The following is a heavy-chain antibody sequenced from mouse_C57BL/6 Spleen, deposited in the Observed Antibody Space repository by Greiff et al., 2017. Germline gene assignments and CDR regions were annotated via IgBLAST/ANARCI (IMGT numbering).Heavy chain of an antibody. V-gene: IGHV1-81*01. J-gene: IGHJ4*01. CDR2: IYPRSGNT. CDR1: GYTFTSYG. CDR3: ARNGATVVATDYAMDY. D-gene: IGHD1-1*01. Sequence: QVQLQQSGAELARPGASVKLSCKASGYTFTSYGISWVKQRTGQGLEWIGEIYPRSGNTYYNEKFKGKATLTADKSSSTAYMELRSLTSEDSAVYFCARNGATVVATDYAMDYWGQGTSVTVSS.